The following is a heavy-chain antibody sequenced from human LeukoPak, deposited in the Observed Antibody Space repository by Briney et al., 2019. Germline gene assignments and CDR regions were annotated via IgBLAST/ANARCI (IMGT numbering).Heavy chain of an antibody. Sequence: ASVKVSCKGSGYRFSNYWIAWVRQMPGKGLEWMGIIYPDDADTRYSPSFQGQVIISADKSINTAYLQWGTLKASDTAMYYCARPNITNYYDRSGYDGFDFWGQGTMVTVSS. CDR1: GYRFSNYW. D-gene: IGHD3-22*01. V-gene: IGHV5-51*01. CDR3: ARPNITNYYDRSGYDGFDF. J-gene: IGHJ3*01. CDR2: IYPDDADT.